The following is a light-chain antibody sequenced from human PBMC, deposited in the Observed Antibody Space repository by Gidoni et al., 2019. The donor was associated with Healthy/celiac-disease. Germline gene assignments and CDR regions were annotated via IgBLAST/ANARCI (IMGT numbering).Light chain of an antibody. V-gene: IGLV2-8*01. J-gene: IGLJ3*02. Sequence: QSALTQPPSASASPGRSVTISCTGTSSDVGGDNYLPWYQQHPGKAPKLMIYEVSKRPYGVPDRFCGSKSGNTASLTVSGLQAEDEDDYYCSSYAGSNNRVFGGGTKLTVL. CDR2: EVS. CDR3: SSYAGSNNRV. CDR1: SSDVGGDNY.